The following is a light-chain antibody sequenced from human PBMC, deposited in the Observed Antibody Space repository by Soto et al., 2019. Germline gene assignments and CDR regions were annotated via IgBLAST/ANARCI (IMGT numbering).Light chain of an antibody. J-gene: IGKJ1*01. CDR2: GAS. V-gene: IGKV3-20*01. CDR3: QQYGSSPPT. CDR1: QSVSSNY. Sequence: EIVLTQSPGTLSLSPGERATLSCRASQSVSSNYLAWYQRKPGQAPRLLIYGASNRATGIPNRFSGSGSGTDFTLTITRLEPEDFVVYYCQQYGSSPPTFGQGTKVYI.